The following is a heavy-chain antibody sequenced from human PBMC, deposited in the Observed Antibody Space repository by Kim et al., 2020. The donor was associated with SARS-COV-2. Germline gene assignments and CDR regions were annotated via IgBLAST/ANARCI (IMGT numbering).Heavy chain of an antibody. D-gene: IGHD3-10*01. J-gene: IGHJ5*02. CDR2: ISYDGSNK. Sequence: GGSLRLSCAASGFTFSSYGMHWVRQAPGKGLEWVAVISYDGSNKYYADSVKGRFTISRDNSKNTLYLQMNSLRAEDTAVYYCAKDPVRGSTFDPWCQGTL. CDR1: GFTFSSYG. CDR3: AKDPVRGSTFDP. V-gene: IGHV3-30*18.